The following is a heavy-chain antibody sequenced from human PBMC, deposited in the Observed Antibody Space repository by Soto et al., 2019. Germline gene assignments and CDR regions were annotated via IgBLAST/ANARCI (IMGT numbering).Heavy chain of an antibody. D-gene: IGHD3-16*01. V-gene: IGHV1-18*04. Sequence: ASVKVSCKASGYTFTRYGVSWVRQAPGQGLEWMGWSSGYNRNTNYAQKFQGRVTMTTDTSTNTAYMELRSLRSDDTAVYYCARAVTYDVTDIWGQGTLVTVSS. CDR3: ARAVTYDVTDI. J-gene: IGHJ4*02. CDR1: GYTFTRYG. CDR2: SSGYNRNT.